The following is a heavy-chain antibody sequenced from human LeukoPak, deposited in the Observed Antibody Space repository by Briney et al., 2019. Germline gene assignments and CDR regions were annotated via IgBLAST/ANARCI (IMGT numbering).Heavy chain of an antibody. CDR1: GYTFTGYY. D-gene: IGHD6-13*01. CDR2: INPNSGGT. J-gene: IGHJ5*02. CDR3: ARAQHLVYWLDP. V-gene: IGHV1-2*02. Sequence: ASVKVSCKASGYTFTGYYMHWVRQAPGQGLEWMGWINPNSGGTNYAQKFQGRVTMTRDTSISTAYMELSRLRSDDTAVYYCARAQHLVYWLDPWGQGTLVTVSS.